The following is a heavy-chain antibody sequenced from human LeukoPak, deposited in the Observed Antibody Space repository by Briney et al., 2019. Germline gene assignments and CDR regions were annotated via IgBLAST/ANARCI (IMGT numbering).Heavy chain of an antibody. V-gene: IGHV3-49*04. J-gene: IGHJ6*02. D-gene: IGHD3-22*01. CDR2: IRSKAYGCTT. CDR3: TRDLAYYYDSSGRQYYYGMDV. CDR1: GFTFGDYA. Sequence: GRSLRLSCTASGFTFGDYAMSWVRQAPGKGLEWVGFIRSKAYGCTTEYAASVKGRFTISRDDSKSIANLQMNSLKTEDTAVYYCTRDLAYYYDSSGRQYYYGMDVWGQGTTVTVSS.